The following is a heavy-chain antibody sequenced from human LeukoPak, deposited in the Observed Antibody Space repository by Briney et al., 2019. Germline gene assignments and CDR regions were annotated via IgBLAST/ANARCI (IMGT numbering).Heavy chain of an antibody. Sequence: PSETLSLTCTVSGGSISSSSYYWGWIRQPPGKGLEWIGSIYYSGSTYYNPSLKSRVTISVDTSKNQFSLKLSSVTAADTAVYYCARLGCSNYVGHFDYWGQGTLVTVSS. J-gene: IGHJ4*02. CDR2: IYYSGST. CDR3: ARLGCSNYVGHFDY. D-gene: IGHD4-11*01. CDR1: GGSISSSSYY. V-gene: IGHV4-39*01.